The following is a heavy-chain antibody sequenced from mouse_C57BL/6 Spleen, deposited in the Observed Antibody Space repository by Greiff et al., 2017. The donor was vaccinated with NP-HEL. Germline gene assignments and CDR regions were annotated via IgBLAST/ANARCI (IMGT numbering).Heavy chain of an antibody. J-gene: IGHJ1*03. CDR1: GFTFSDYG. V-gene: IGHV5-17*01. D-gene: IGHD1-1*01. CDR3: ARPYGSSYVLWYFDV. CDR2: ISSGSSTI. Sequence: EVQLVESGGGLVKPGGSLKLSCAASGFTFSDYGMHWVRQAPEKGLEWVAYISSGSSTIYYADTVKGRFPISRDNAKNTLFLQMTSLRSEDTAMYYCARPYGSSYVLWYFDVWGTGTTVTVSS.